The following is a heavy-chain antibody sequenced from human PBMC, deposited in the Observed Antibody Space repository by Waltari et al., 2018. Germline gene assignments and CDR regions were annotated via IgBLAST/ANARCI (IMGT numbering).Heavy chain of an antibody. V-gene: IGHV3-30*02. CDR3: AKDRPSQYGDGPVYYFDY. J-gene: IGHJ4*02. Sequence: QVQLVESGGGVVQPGGSLRLSCAASGFTFSSYGMHWVRPAPGKGLEWVAFIRYDGSNKYYADSVKGRFTISRDNSKNTLYLQMNSLRAEDTAVYYCAKDRPSQYGDGPVYYFDYWGQGTLVTVSS. CDR2: IRYDGSNK. CDR1: GFTFSSYG. D-gene: IGHD4-17*01.